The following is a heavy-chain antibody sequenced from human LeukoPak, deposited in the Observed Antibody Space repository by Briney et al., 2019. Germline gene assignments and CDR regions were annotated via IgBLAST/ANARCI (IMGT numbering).Heavy chain of an antibody. Sequence: GGPLRLSCAASGFTFNTFNINWVRQAPGKGLEWVSYITSGGDYIYYAVSVKGLFTTSRDNAKNPVSLQLNSLRVEDTAVYYCARGHYDVLAASYKWTPDYWGQGTLVTDSS. CDR1: GFTFNTFN. CDR3: ARGHYDVLAASYKWTPDY. D-gene: IGHD3-9*01. CDR2: ITSGGDYI. V-gene: IGHV3-21*01. J-gene: IGHJ4*02.